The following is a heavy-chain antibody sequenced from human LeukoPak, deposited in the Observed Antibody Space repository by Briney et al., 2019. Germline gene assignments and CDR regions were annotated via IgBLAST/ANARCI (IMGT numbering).Heavy chain of an antibody. D-gene: IGHD2-2*01. CDR2: INPNSGGT. CDR3: ARSDRYCSSTSCLKWFDP. V-gene: IGHV1-2*02. CDR1: GYTFTGYY. J-gene: IGHJ5*02. Sequence: ASVTVSCKASGYTFTGYYMHWVRQAPGQGLEWMGWINPNSGGTNYAQKFQGRVTMTRDTSISTAYMELSRLRSDDTAVYYCARSDRYCSSTSCLKWFDPWGQGTLVTVSS.